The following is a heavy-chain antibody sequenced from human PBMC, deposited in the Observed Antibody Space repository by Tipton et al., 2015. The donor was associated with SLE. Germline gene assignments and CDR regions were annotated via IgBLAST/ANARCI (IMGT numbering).Heavy chain of an antibody. D-gene: IGHD1-26*01. Sequence: SLRLSCAASGFTFSNYGMHWVRQAPGKGLEWVSTIGDSGTSTFYSASVKGRFTISRDNSKNTLYLQMDSLRAEDTAVYYCAKSRLSGRRLPDYWGQGTLVTVSS. CDR2: IGDSGTST. CDR3: AKSRLSGRRLPDY. CDR1: GFTFSNYG. V-gene: IGHV3-23*01. J-gene: IGHJ4*02.